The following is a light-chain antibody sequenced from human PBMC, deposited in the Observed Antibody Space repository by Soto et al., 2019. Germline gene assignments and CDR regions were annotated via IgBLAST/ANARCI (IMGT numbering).Light chain of an antibody. CDR2: DVN. CDR3: CSYAGSYPLV. J-gene: IGLJ1*01. CDR1: SSDVGGYNY. V-gene: IGLV2-11*01. Sequence: QSALTQPRSVSGSPGQSVTISCTGTSSDVGGYNYVSWYQQHPGKAPKLMIYDVNKRPSGVPDRFSGSKFGNTASLTISGLLAEDEADYYCCSYAGSYPLVFGSGTKVTVL.